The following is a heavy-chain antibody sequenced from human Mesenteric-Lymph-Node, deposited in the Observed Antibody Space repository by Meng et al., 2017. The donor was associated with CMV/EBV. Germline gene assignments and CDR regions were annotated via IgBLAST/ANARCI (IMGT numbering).Heavy chain of an antibody. D-gene: IGHD3-10*01. CDR3: ARPHYYGSGSSPWFDP. V-gene: IGHV4-39*01. J-gene: IGHJ5*02. Sequence: QLQLQESGPGLVKPSETLSLTCPVSGGSISSSGYYWGWIRQPPGKGLEWIGSIYYSGSTYYNPSLKSRVTISVDTSKNQFSLKLSSVTAADTAVYYCARPHYYGSGSSPWFDPWGQGTLVTVSS. CDR1: GGSISSSGYY. CDR2: IYYSGST.